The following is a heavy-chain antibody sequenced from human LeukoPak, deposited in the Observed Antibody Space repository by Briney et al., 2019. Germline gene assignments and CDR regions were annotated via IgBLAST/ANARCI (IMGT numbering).Heavy chain of an antibody. J-gene: IGHJ4*02. V-gene: IGHV3-49*04. CDR1: GFAFDDFA. Sequence: PGGSLRLSCTTSGFAFDDFAMSWVRQPAGKGLEWVGFIRRRAYGGAAEYAASVKGRFIISRDDSKGIAYLQKNSLKTEDTAVYYCSRNGLVDFDYWGQGSRVIVSP. CDR2: IRRRAYGGAA. CDR3: SRNGLVDFDY.